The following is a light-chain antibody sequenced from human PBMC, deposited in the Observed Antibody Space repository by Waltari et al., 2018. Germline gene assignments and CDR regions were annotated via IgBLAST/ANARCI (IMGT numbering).Light chain of an antibody. V-gene: IGLV1-44*01. Sequence: QSVLTQPPSASGTPGQRVTISCSGRTSHIRSNTVNWYHKLPGTAPKLLIYSSNQRPSGVPDRFSGSKSGTSGTLAISGLLSEDEADYCCAAWDDSLNAPVFGGGTKLTVL. CDR2: SSN. CDR3: AAWDDSLNAPV. J-gene: IGLJ2*01. CDR1: TSHIRSNT.